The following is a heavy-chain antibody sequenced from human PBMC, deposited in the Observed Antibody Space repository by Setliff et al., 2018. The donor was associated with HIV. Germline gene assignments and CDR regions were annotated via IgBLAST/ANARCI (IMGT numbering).Heavy chain of an antibody. J-gene: IGHJ4*02. V-gene: IGHV3-7*01. D-gene: IGHD6-19*01. CDR3: ARQGAVTGHAFDS. CDR2: IKQGGSEK. Sequence: QAGGSLRLSCAASGFIFSSYWMSWVRQAPGKGLEWVANIKQGGSEKYYVDSVKGRFTMSRDNAKNSLFLQMHSLRAEDTAVYYCARQGAVTGHAFDSWGPGALVTVSS. CDR1: GFIFSSYW.